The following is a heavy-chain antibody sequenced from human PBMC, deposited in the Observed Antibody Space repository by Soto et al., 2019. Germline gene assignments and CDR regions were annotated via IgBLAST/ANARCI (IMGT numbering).Heavy chain of an antibody. Sequence: QVQLVQSGAEVKKPGSSVKVSCKASGGTFSSYAISWVRQAPGQGLEWMGGIIPIFGTANYAQKFQGRVTITADESTSTGYMELSSLRSEDTAVYFCARPLGYWSGCSCAFDIWGQGTMVTVSS. V-gene: IGHV1-69*01. J-gene: IGHJ3*02. D-gene: IGHD2-15*01. CDR1: GGTFSSYA. CDR2: IIPIFGTA. CDR3: ARPLGYWSGCSCAFDI.